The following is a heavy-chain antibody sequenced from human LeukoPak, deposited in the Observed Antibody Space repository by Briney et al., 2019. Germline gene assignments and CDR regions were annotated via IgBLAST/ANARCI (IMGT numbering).Heavy chain of an antibody. CDR1: GFTFSDYS. CDR2: ISSESTHI. D-gene: IGHD6-19*01. J-gene: IGHJ4*02. V-gene: IGHV3-21*01. CDR3: ARFETVAAKPFEY. Sequence: GGSLRLSCAASGFTFSDYSMNWVRQAPGMGLEWVSSISSESTHILYADSVKGRFTISRDNAKNSLYLQMNSLRAEDTAVYYCARFETVAAKPFEYWGQGALVTVSS.